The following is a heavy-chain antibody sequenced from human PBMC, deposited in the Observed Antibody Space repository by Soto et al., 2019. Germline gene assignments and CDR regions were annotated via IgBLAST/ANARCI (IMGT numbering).Heavy chain of an antibody. J-gene: IGHJ6*02. CDR2: ISAYNGNT. CDR1: GYTFTSYG. CDR3: ARMYSSDDLGGDYYYYGMDV. V-gene: IGHV1-18*01. Sequence: QVQLVQSGAEVKKPGASVKVSCKASGYTFTSYGISWVRQAPGQGLEWMGWISAYNGNTNYAQKLQGRVTMTTDTSTSTAYMELRSLRSDDTAVYYCARMYSSDDLGGDYYYYGMDVWGQGTTVTVSS. D-gene: IGHD6-25*01.